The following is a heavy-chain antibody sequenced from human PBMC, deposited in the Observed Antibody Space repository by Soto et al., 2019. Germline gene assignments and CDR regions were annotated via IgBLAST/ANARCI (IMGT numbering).Heavy chain of an antibody. J-gene: IGHJ4*02. V-gene: IGHV3-74*01. CDR1: GFTFSGSW. CDR3: ARVAVVTRGIDY. CDR2: VNEWGTDS. Sequence: EVQLVESGGGLVQPGGSLRLSCVASGFTFSGSWMHWVRQAPGKGLVWVSRVNEWGTDSNYADSVKGRFTISRDNAKNTVYLQMNGLIAEDTAGYYCARVAVVTRGIDYWVQGTLVAVSS. D-gene: IGHD6-19*01.